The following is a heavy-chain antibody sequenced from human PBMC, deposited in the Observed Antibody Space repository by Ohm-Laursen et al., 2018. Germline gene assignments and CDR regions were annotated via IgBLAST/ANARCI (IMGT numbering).Heavy chain of an antibody. Sequence: SLRLSCSASGFTSSSYEMNWVRQAPGKGLEWVSYISSSGSTIHYADSVKGRFTISRDNAKNSLYLQMNSLRAEDTAVYHCARDPVRGLTDYWGQGTLVTVSS. J-gene: IGHJ4*02. V-gene: IGHV3-48*03. CDR2: ISSSGSTI. D-gene: IGHD3-16*01. CDR1: GFTSSSYE. CDR3: ARDPVRGLTDY.